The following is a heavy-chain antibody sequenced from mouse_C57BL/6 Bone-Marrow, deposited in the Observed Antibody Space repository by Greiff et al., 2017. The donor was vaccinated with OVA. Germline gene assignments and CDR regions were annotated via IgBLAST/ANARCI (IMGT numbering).Heavy chain of an antibody. D-gene: IGHD1-1*01. Sequence: EVMLVESGGGLVKPGGSLKLSCAASGFTFSSYAMSWVRQTPEKRLEWVATISDGGSYTYSPDNVKGRFTLSRDNAKNNLYLQMSHLKSEDTAVYYCARERRYYLYARDYWGQGTAVTVCS. V-gene: IGHV5-4*01. CDR3: ARERRYYLYARDY. CDR2: ISDGGSYT. CDR1: GFTFSSYA. J-gene: IGHJ4*01.